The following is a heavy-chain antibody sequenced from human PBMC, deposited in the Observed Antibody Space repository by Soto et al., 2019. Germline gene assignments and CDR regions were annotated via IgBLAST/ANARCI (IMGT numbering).Heavy chain of an antibody. Sequence: QVQLVQSGAEVKKPGSSVKVSCKASGGTFSSYAISWVRQAPGQGLEWMGGIIPIFGTANYAQKFQGRVTITADKSTSTAYMELSSLRAEDTAVYYCALDPSVAVVTPRYNWFDPWGQGTLVTVSS. CDR3: ALDPSVAVVTPRYNWFDP. CDR1: GGTFSSYA. J-gene: IGHJ5*02. V-gene: IGHV1-69*06. CDR2: IIPIFGTA. D-gene: IGHD2-21*02.